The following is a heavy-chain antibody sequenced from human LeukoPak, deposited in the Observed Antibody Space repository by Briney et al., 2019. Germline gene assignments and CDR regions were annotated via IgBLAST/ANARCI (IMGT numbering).Heavy chain of an antibody. J-gene: IGHJ4*02. CDR2: IIPIFGIA. V-gene: IGHV1-69*04. CDR1: GGTFSSYA. CDR3: ARDSDDGGYLDY. D-gene: IGHD2-15*01. Sequence: ASVKVSCKASGGTFSSYAISWVRQAPGQGLEWMGRIIPIFGIANYAQKFQGRVTVTADKSTSTAYMELSSLRSEDTAVYYCARDSDDGGYLDYWGQGTLVTVSS.